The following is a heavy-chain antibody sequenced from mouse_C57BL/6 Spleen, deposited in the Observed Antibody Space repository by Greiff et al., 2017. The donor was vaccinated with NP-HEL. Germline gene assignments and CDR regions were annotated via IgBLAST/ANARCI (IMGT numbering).Heavy chain of an antibody. V-gene: IGHV1-52*01. Sequence: VKLQQPGAELVRPGSSVKLSCKASGYTFTSYWMHWVKQRPIQGLEWIGNIDPSDSETHYNQKFKDKATLTVDKSSSTAYMQLSSLTSEDSAVYYCARGYGNYWYFDVWGTGTTVTVSS. CDR3: ARGYGNYWYFDV. CDR1: GYTFTSYW. D-gene: IGHD2-10*02. J-gene: IGHJ1*03. CDR2: IDPSDSET.